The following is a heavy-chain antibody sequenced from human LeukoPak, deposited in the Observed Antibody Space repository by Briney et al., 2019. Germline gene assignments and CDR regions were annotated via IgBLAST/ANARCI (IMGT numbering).Heavy chain of an antibody. V-gene: IGHV7-4-1*02. CDR3: ARGKHKDYYDSSGYYEYYYYGMDV. D-gene: IGHD3-22*01. Sequence: ASVKVSCTASGYTFTIYAMNWVRQAPGQGLEWMGWINTNTGNPTYAQGFTGRFVFSLDTSVSTAYLQISSLKAEDTAVYYCARGKHKDYYDSSGYYEYYYYGMDVWGQGTTVTVSS. J-gene: IGHJ6*02. CDR1: GYTFTIYA. CDR2: INTNTGNP.